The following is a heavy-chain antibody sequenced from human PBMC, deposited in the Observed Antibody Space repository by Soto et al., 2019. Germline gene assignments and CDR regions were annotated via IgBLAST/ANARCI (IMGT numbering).Heavy chain of an antibody. Sequence: QVQLVQSGAEVKKPGASVKVSCKASGYTFTSYDINWVRQATGQGLEWMGWMNPNSGNTGYAQKFQGRVTMTRNTSMSTAYMELSSLRSEDTAVYYCARWPDGYYYYGMDVWGQGTKVTVSS. CDR3: ARWPDGYYYYGMDV. CDR1: GYTFTSYD. CDR2: MNPNSGNT. J-gene: IGHJ6*02. V-gene: IGHV1-8*01.